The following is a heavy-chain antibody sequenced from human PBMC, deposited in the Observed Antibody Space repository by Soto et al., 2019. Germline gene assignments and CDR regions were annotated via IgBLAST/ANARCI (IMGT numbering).Heavy chain of an antibody. CDR2: IYHSVST. J-gene: IGHJ4*02. V-gene: IGHV4-38-2*02. CDR1: GXSINSDDY. D-gene: IGHD3-10*01. Sequence: SETLSLTCTVSGXSINSDDYWGWIRQPPGKGLEWIASIYHSVSTFYNPSLRSRVTISIDTSKNQFSLRLTAVTAADTAMYYSARKAYYASGGINLFDSWGQGTLVTVSS. CDR3: ARKAYYASGGINLFDS.